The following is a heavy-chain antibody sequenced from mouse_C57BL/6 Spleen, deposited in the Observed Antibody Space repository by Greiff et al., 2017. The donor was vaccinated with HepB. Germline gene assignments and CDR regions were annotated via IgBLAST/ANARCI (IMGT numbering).Heavy chain of an antibody. D-gene: IGHD1-3*01. CDR3: ARYISSSKAMDY. CDR2: IRNKANGYTT. V-gene: IGHV7-3*01. Sequence: EVKLMESGGGLVQPGGSLSLSCAASGFTFTDYYMSWVRQPPGKALEWLGFIRNKANGYTTEYSASVKGRFTISRDNSQSILYLQMNALRAEDSATYYCARYISSSKAMDYWGQGTSVTVSS. CDR1: GFTFTDYY. J-gene: IGHJ4*01.